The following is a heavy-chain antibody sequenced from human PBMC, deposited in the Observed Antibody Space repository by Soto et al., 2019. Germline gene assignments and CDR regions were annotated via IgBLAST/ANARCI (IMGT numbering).Heavy chain of an antibody. CDR2: ISGHNGKA. V-gene: IGHV1-18*04. J-gene: IGHJ6*02. D-gene: IGHD5-12*01. CDR1: GYTFKSYD. Sequence: ASVKVSCKASGYTFKSYDVMWVRKAPGQGLEWMGWISGHNGKADYAENFQGRVIMTTDTSTATASMDLRGLRSDDTAAYYCARKGYIENFAMDVWGQGTTVTVSS. CDR3: ARKGYIENFAMDV.